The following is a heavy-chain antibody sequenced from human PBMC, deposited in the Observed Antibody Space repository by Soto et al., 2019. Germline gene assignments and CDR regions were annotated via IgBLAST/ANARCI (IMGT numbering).Heavy chain of an antibody. D-gene: IGHD6-19*01. CDR3: ARGTPVADDY. CDR2: IYHSGST. CDR1: GGSISRGGYS. Sequence: QLQLQESGSGLVRPSQTLSLTCAVCGGSISRGGYSWGWIRQPPGKGLEWIGYIYHSGSTYYNPTLKSRVTISVDRTKNQFSLKLSSVTAADTAVYYCARGTPVADDYWGQGTLVTVSS. J-gene: IGHJ4*02. V-gene: IGHV4-30-2*01.